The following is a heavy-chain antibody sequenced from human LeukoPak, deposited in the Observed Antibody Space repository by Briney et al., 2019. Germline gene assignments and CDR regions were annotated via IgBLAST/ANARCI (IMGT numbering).Heavy chain of an antibody. CDR2: IYYSGST. CDR3: ARQHYGSDYYYGMDV. CDR1: GGSISSYY. D-gene: IGHD3-10*01. Sequence: SETLSLTCTVSGGSISSYYWSWIRQPPGKGLEWIGYIYYSGSTNYNPSLKSRVTISVDTSKNQFSLKLSSVTAADTAVYYCARQHYGSDYYYGMDVWGQGTTVTVSS. J-gene: IGHJ6*02. V-gene: IGHV4-59*08.